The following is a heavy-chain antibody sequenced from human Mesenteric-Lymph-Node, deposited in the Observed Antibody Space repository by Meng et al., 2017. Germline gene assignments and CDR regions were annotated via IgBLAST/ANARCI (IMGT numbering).Heavy chain of an antibody. CDR1: GDSVTSGDSS. V-gene: IGHV4-30-2*01. CDR2: IYHGVNI. J-gene: IGHJ5*02. Sequence: QLKSTGTGLGMLSQPLSLTCAVAGDSVTSGDSSWTWIRQPPGKGLEWIGYIYHGVNIYYTPSLRSRVTISVDKSRNQFSLKLTSVSAADTAVYYCVRDTRRGGGWFDPWGQGTLVTVSS. D-gene: IGHD3-10*01. CDR3: VRDTRRGGGWFDP.